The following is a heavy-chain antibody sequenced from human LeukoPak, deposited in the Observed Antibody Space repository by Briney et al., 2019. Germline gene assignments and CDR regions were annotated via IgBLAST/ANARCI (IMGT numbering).Heavy chain of an antibody. CDR1: GGSISSYY. D-gene: IGHD1-26*01. CDR3: ARLSMVGALDY. V-gene: IGHV4-59*08. CDR2: IYYSGST. Sequence: SETLSLTCTVAGGSISSYYWSWIRQPPGKGLEWIGYIYYSGSTNYNPSLKSRVTISVDTSKNQFSLKLSSVTAADTAVYYCARLSMVGALDYWGQGTLVTVSS. J-gene: IGHJ4*02.